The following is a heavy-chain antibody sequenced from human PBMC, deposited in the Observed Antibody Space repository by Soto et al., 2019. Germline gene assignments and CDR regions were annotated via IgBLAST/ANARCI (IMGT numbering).Heavy chain of an antibody. CDR3: ASLNVDPAGFDY. D-gene: IGHD5-12*01. V-gene: IGHV1-69*02. CDR2: IIPILAIP. J-gene: IGHJ4*02. CDR1: GGTFSSYT. Sequence: QVQLVQSGAEVKKPGSSVKVSCKASGGTFSSYTISWVRQAPGQGLEWMGRIIPILAIPNYAQKFQGRVTITADKSMSTAYMELSSLRSEDTAVYYCASLNVDPAGFDYWGQGTLVTVSS.